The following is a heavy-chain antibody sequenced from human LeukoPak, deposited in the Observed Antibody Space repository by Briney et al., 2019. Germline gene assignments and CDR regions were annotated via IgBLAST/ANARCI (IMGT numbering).Heavy chain of an antibody. CDR1: GGSISSGGYY. V-gene: IGHV4-31*03. CDR2: IYYSGST. D-gene: IGHD6-13*01. J-gene: IGHJ4*02. CDR3: ARVLIIAAAGTVVDY. Sequence: PSETLSLTCTVSGGSISSGGYYWSWIRQHPGKGLEWIGYIYYSGSTYYNPSLKSRVTISVDTSKNQFSLKLSSVTAADTAVYYCARVLIIAAAGTVVDYWGQGTLVTVSS.